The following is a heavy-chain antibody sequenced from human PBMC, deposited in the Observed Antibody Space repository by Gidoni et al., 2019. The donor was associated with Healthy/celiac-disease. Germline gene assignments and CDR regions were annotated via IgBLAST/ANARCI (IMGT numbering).Heavy chain of an antibody. CDR2: IIPIFGTA. D-gene: IGHD5-18*01. CDR3: ARAKVPYTAMVTNDYYSYGMDV. Sequence: QVQLVQSGAEVKKPGSSVKVSCKASGGTFSSYAISWVRQAPGQGLEWMGGIIPIFGTANYAQKFQGRFTITAAESTSTAYMELSILRSEDTAVYYCARAKVPYTAMVTNDYYSYGMDVWGQGTTVTVSS. J-gene: IGHJ6*02. V-gene: IGHV1-69*01. CDR1: GGTFSSYA.